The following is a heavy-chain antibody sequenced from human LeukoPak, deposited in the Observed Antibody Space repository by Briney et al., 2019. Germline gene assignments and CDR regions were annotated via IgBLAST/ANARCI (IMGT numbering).Heavy chain of an antibody. CDR3: ATDCRSISCYGFDY. CDR2: ISAYNGNT. V-gene: IGHV1-18*01. CDR1: GYTFTSYG. D-gene: IGHD2-2*01. Sequence: ASVKVSCKASGYTFTSYGISWVRQAPGQGLEWMGWISAYNGNTNYAQKLQGRVTMTTDTSTSTAYMELRSLRSDDTAVYYCATDCRSISCYGFDYWRQGPLVSVSS. J-gene: IGHJ4*02.